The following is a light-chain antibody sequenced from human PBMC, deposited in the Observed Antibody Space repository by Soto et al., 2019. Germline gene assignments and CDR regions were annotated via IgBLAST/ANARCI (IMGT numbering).Light chain of an antibody. V-gene: IGKV1-12*01. CDR2: GAS. Sequence: DIQMTQSPSSVSASVGDRVTITCLASQGISRWLAWYQQKPGKAPNLLIYGASSLQSGVPSRFSGSGSGTDFTLTISGLRPEDFATYYCQQANSFPITFGQGTRLEIK. CDR1: QGISRW. CDR3: QQANSFPIT. J-gene: IGKJ5*01.